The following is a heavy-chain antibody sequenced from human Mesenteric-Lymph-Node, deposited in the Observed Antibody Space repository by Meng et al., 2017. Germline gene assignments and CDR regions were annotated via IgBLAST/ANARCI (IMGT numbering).Heavy chain of an antibody. CDR2: INGASGNT. J-gene: IGHJ4*02. CDR1: GYIFTSYE. V-gene: IGHV1-3*01. D-gene: IGHD6-19*01. CDR3: ATGVADFEY. Sequence: VQFGQLRREVKTPGASGNISCAASGYIFTSYEMHWVRQGPGQRLEWMGWINGASGNTKYSQKFQDRVTMTRDTSASTAYMELSSLRSEDTAVYYCATGVADFEYWGQGTLVTVSS.